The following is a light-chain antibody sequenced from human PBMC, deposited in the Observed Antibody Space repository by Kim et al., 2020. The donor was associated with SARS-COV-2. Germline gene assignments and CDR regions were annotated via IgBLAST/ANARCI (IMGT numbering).Light chain of an antibody. CDR2: DVD. V-gene: IGLV2-11*01. Sequence: QSALTQPRSVSGSPGQSVTITCTGTSSDVGGYNYVSWYQQHPGEAPKFIIYDVDKRPSGVPDRFSGSKSGNTASLTISGLQADDEADYYCCSYAGSYTFVVFGGGTQLTVL. CDR3: CSYAGSYTFVV. CDR1: SSDVGGYNY. J-gene: IGLJ2*01.